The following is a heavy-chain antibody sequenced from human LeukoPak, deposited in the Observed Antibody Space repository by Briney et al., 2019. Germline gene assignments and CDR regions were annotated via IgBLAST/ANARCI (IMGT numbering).Heavy chain of an antibody. CDR2: INPNSGGT. D-gene: IGHD5-24*01. J-gene: IGHJ4*02. V-gene: IGHV1-2*06. Sequence: ASVKVSCKASGYTFTGYYMHWVRQAPGQGLEWMGRINPNSGGTNYAQKFQGRVTMTRDTSISTAYMELSRLRSDDTAVYYCARDSGDGYKRNPIDYWGQGTLVTLSS. CDR1: GYTFTGYY. CDR3: ARDSGDGYKRNPIDY.